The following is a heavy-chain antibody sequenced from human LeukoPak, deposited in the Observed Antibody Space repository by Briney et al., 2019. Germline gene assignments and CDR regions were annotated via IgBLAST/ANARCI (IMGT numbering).Heavy chain of an antibody. CDR1: GNYW. V-gene: IGHV3-74*01. J-gene: IGHJ4*02. D-gene: IGHD2/OR15-2a*01. CDR2: INSDGSWT. CDR3: VSFYETY. Sequence: GGSLRLSCAASGNYWMHWVRQAPGKGLVWVSHINSDGSWTSYADSVKGRFTISKDNAKTTVYLQMNSLRAEDTAVYYCVSFYETYWGRGTLVTVSS.